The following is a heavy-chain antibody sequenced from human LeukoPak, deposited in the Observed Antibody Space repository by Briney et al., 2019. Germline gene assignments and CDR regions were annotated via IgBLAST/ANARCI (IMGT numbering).Heavy chain of an antibody. J-gene: IGHJ4*02. CDR1: GFTFGDYA. CDR3: TRFHDSFFDY. D-gene: IGHD3-22*01. Sequence: GGSLKLSCTASGFTFGDYAMSWVRQAPGKGLEWVGFIRSKAYGGTTEYAASVKGRFTISRDDSKSIAYLQMNSLKTEDTAVYYCTRFHDSFFDYWGQGTLVTVSS. V-gene: IGHV3-49*04. CDR2: IRSKAYGGTT.